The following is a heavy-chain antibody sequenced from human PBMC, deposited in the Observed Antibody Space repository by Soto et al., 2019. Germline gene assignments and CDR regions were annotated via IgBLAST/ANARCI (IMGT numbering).Heavy chain of an antibody. Sequence: ASVKVSCKASGYTFTSYGISWVRQAPGQGLEWMGWISAYNGKTNYAQKLQGRVTMTTDTSTSTAYMELRSLRSEDTAVYYCAREGLVLVPTTVNSDYYYYAMDVWGQGTTVTVSS. V-gene: IGHV1-18*01. D-gene: IGHD2-2*01. J-gene: IGHJ6*02. CDR2: ISAYNGKT. CDR3: AREGLVLVPTTVNSDYYYYAMDV. CDR1: GYTFTSYG.